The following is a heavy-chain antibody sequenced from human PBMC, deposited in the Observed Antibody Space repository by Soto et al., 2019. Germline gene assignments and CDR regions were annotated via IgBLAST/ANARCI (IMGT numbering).Heavy chain of an antibody. CDR3: VKGEGYSSIWAAY. CDR1: GFTFRNYA. J-gene: IGHJ4*01. Sequence: QVQVVESGGGVVHPGRSLRLSCAASGFTFRNYAIHWVRQAPGKGLEWMAVITYDGRNEYYADPVRGRFTIARDNSKNTLFLQINKLRSEDTTVYYCVKGEGYSSIWAAYWGHATLVTVSS. V-gene: IGHV3-30*04. D-gene: IGHD6-13*01. CDR2: ITYDGRNE.